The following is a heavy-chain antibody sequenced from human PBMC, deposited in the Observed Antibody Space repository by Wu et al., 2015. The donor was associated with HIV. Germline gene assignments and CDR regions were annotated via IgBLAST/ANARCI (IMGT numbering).Heavy chain of an antibody. CDR3: TRAGWTGNLPEYFEN. J-gene: IGHJ4*02. Sequence: QVQLVQSGAEVRKPGSSVKVSCKTSGGSFNNYLMSWVRQAPGQGFEWMGGIIPLFGTPNYAQSFQGRVTITADESTATVYMDLSSLRSEDTAVYFCTRAGWTGNLPEYFENWGQGTRRSPSPQ. CDR2: IIPLFGTP. D-gene: IGHD1-14*01. V-gene: IGHV1-69*12. CDR1: GGSFNNYL.